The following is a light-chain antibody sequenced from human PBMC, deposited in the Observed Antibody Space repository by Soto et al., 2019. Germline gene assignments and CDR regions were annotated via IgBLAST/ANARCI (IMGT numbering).Light chain of an antibody. CDR3: QVWDSNSAHRSWV. J-gene: IGLJ3*02. Sequence: SYELTQPPSVSVAPGKTARITCGGISLGGESVHWYQQKPGQAPVLVIHYNTDRPSGTPERFSASNSGNTATLTISRVEVVDEADYYCQVWDSNSAHRSWVFGGGTKLTVL. CDR2: YNT. V-gene: IGLV3-21*01. CDR1: SLGGES.